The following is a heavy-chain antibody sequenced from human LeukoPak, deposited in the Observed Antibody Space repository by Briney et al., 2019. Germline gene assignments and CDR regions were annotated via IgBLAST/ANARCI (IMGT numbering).Heavy chain of an antibody. CDR1: GFTFSNYG. V-gene: IGHV3-23*01. J-gene: IGHJ4*02. D-gene: IGHD5-12*01. Sequence: GGSLRLSCAASGFTFSNYGMNWVRQAPGKGLEWVSGISPSGDITYYADSVKGRFTISRDNSKNTVYLQVNSLRAEDTAVFYCAKDRAWLQFRSWGQGTLVTVSS. CDR3: AKDRAWLQFRS. CDR2: ISPSGDIT.